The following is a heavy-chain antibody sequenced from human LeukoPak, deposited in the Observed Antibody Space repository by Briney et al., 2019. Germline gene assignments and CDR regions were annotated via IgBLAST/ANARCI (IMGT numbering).Heavy chain of an antibody. D-gene: IGHD3-10*01. J-gene: IGHJ5*02. CDR3: ARDYYGSGSYLNVDWFDP. Sequence: SETLSLTCTVSGYSISSGYYWGWIRQPPGKGLEWIGSIYHSGSTYYNPSLKSRVTISVDTSKNQFSLKLSSVTAADTAVYYCARDYYGSGSYLNVDWFDPWGQGTLVTVSS. CDR1: GYSISSGYY. V-gene: IGHV4-38-2*02. CDR2: IYHSGST.